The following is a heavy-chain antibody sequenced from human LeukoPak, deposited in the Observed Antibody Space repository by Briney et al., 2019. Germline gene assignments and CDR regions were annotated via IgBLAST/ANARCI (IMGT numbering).Heavy chain of an antibody. V-gene: IGHV4-34*01. D-gene: IGHD3-10*01. CDR1: GGSFSGYY. J-gene: IGHJ4*02. CDR2: INHSGST. CDR3: AIPHYYGSGSYYALDY. Sequence: PSETLSLTCAVYGGSFSGYYWNWIRQPPGKGLEWIGEINHSGSTNYNPSLKSRVTISVDTSKNQSSLKLNSVTAADTAVYYCAIPHYYGSGSYYALDYWGQGTLVTVSS.